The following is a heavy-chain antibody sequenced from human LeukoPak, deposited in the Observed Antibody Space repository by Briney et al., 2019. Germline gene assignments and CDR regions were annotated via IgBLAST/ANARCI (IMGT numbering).Heavy chain of an antibody. Sequence: GASVKVSCKASGYTFTGYYMHWVRQAPGQGLEWMGWINPNSGGTNYAQKFQGRVTMTRDTSISTAYMELSRLRSDDTAVYYCARSGSRGTRVHFDYWGQGTLVTVSS. CDR1: GYTFTGYY. V-gene: IGHV1-2*02. CDR2: INPNSGGT. D-gene: IGHD1-26*01. CDR3: ARSGSRGTRVHFDY. J-gene: IGHJ4*02.